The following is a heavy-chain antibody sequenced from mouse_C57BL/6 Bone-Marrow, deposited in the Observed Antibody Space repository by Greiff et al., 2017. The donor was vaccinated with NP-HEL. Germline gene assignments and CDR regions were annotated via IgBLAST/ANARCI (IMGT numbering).Heavy chain of an antibody. CDR3: AYYYGSRYWYFDV. CDR1: GFNIKNTY. V-gene: IGHV14-3*01. D-gene: IGHD1-1*01. J-gene: IGHJ1*03. Sequence: VQLQQSVAELVRPGASVKLSCTASGFNIKNTYMHWVKQRPEQGLEWIGRIDPANGNTKYAPKFQGKATITADTSSNTAYLQLSSRTSEDTAIYYCAYYYGSRYWYFDVWGTGTTVTVSS. CDR2: IDPANGNT.